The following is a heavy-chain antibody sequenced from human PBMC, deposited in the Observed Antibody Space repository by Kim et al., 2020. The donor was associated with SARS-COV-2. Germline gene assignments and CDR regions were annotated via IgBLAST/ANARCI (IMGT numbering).Heavy chain of an antibody. V-gene: IGHV4-59*01. D-gene: IGHD4-17*01. CDR1: GGSISSYY. CDR3: ARARYGDYVYYYYGMDV. CDR2: IYYSGST. Sequence: SETLSLTCTVSGGSISSYYWSWIRQPPGKGLEWIGSIYYSGSTNYNPSLKSRVTISVDTSKNQFSLKLSSVTAADTAVYYCARARYGDYVYYYYGMDVWGQGTTVTVSS. J-gene: IGHJ6*02.